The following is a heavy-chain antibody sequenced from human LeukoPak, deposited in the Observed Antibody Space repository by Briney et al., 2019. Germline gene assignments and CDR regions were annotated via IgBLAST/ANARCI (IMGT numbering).Heavy chain of an antibody. V-gene: IGHV3-74*01. Sequence: GGSLRLSCAASGFTFSNYWMHWVRQVPGKGLVWVSRTNPGGSNTAYADSVKGRFTISRDNARNKLYLQMDSLRAEDTAVYYCARSNQADDYWGQGTLVTVSS. J-gene: IGHJ4*02. CDR2: TNPGGSNT. CDR1: GFTFSNYW. CDR3: ARSNQADDY. D-gene: IGHD1-14*01.